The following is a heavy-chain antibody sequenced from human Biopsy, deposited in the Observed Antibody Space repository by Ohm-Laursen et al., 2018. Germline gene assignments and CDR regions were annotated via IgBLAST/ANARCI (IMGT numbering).Heavy chain of an antibody. Sequence: SETLSLTCTVSGGSISNYYWSWIRQPAGKGLEWIGRIYSSGSTNYNPSLRSRVTISVDRSKNQFSLELSSVTAADTAVYYCARVGAGAPSIDYFDYWGRGALVTVSS. CDR1: GGSISNYY. CDR2: IYSSGST. CDR3: ARVGAGAPSIDYFDY. D-gene: IGHD1-26*01. J-gene: IGHJ4*02. V-gene: IGHV4-4*07.